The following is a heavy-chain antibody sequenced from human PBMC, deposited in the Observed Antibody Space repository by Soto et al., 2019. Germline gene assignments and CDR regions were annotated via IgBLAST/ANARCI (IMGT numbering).Heavy chain of an antibody. V-gene: IGHV3-11*01. J-gene: IGHJ4*02. D-gene: IGHD4-17*01. Sequence: VLLVESGGGLVQPGGSLRLSCATSGFIFSDYYMHWILQAPGKGLEWISYISGNGRIIQYADSAKGRFTISRDNAQNSLDLQMNSLRAEDTALYFCARDFDADSRTDFDYWGQGTLVTVSS. CDR1: GFIFSDYY. CDR2: ISGNGRII. CDR3: ARDFDADSRTDFDY.